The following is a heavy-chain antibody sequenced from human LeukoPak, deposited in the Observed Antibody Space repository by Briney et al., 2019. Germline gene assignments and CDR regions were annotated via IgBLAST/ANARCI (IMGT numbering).Heavy chain of an antibody. Sequence: PGRSLRLSCTASGFSFSTYAMHWVRQAPGKGLEWVAVISYDGTNKYYADSMKGRFTISRDNAKNSVYLQMNSLRAEDTAVYYCASLQNVPSYYYYYVMDVWGQGTTVTVSS. CDR1: GFSFSTYA. D-gene: IGHD2/OR15-2a*01. V-gene: IGHV3-30-3*01. CDR2: ISYDGTNK. CDR3: ASLQNVPSYYYYYVMDV. J-gene: IGHJ6*02.